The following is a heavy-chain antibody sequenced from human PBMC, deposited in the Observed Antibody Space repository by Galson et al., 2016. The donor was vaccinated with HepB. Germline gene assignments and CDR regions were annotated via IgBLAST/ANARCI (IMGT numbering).Heavy chain of an antibody. D-gene: IGHD2-21*01. CDR1: GFSLSTRGVG. CDR2: IYWDDDK. V-gene: IGHV2-5*02. Sequence: PALVKPTQTLTLTCTFSGFSLSTRGVGVGWIRQPPGEALEWLTLIYWDDDKRYNPSLKSRLTVTKDTSKSQVVLTMTNVGPVDTATYYCSRAYCGGDCLSYNILYQYGLDVWGQGTTVTVSS. J-gene: IGHJ6*02. CDR3: SRAYCGGDCLSYNILYQYGLDV.